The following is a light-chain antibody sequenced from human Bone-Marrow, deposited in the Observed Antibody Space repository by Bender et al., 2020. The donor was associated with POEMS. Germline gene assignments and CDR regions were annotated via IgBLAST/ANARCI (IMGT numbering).Light chain of an antibody. CDR3: GTWDSSLGAGV. CDR2: DNN. CDR1: ISNIGSNS. V-gene: IGLV1-51*01. Sequence: QSVLTQPPSVSAAPGQKVTISCFGSISNIGSNSFPWYHQLPGTAPKLLIYDNNERPSGIPDRFSGSKSGTSATLDITGLQPGDEADYYCGTWDSSLGAGVFGGGTKLTVL. J-gene: IGLJ3*02.